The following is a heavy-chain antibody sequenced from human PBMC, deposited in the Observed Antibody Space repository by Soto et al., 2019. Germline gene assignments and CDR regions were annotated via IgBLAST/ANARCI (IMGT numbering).Heavy chain of an antibody. D-gene: IGHD4-17*01. CDR1: GFTFTSFT. V-gene: IGHV3-30-3*01. Sequence: QVQLVESGGGVIQPGGCLSLSCATSGFTFTSFTMHWVRQAPGNGLEWIAVMSYDGTRTDYADAVKGRFTISRDTSKNTLYLQITNLRPYDTAMFYCARDRPYGDPKCFDPWGQGTLVTVSS. CDR3: ARDRPYGDPKCFDP. CDR2: MSYDGTRT. J-gene: IGHJ5*02.